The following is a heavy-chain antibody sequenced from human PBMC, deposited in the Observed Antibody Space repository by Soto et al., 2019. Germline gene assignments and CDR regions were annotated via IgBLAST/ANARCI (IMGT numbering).Heavy chain of an antibody. V-gene: IGHV3-23*01. D-gene: IGHD6-6*01. Sequence: GGSLRLSCAASEFTFTNYPMNWVRQAPGKGLEWVSVISGSGDTTYYADSVKGRFTISRDNSKNTLYLQMNSLRAEDTAVYYCAKSIATGLHCFDAWGQGALVTVSS. J-gene: IGHJ5*02. CDR2: ISGSGDTT. CDR3: AKSIATGLHCFDA. CDR1: EFTFTNYP.